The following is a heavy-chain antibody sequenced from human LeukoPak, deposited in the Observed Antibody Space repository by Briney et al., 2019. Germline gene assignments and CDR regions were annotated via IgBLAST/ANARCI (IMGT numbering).Heavy chain of an antibody. CDR1: DGSFSDYY. J-gene: IGHJ6*03. CDR2: INHSGST. CDR3: ARGGYCTNGVCYRPHYFYYYMDV. V-gene: IGHV4-34*01. D-gene: IGHD2-8*01. Sequence: PSETLSLTCAVYDGSFSDYYCTWIRQPPGKGLEWIGEINHSGSTNYNPSLKSRVTISVDTSKNQFSLKLSSVTAADTAVYYCARGGYCTNGVCYRPHYFYYYMDVWGKGTTVTVS.